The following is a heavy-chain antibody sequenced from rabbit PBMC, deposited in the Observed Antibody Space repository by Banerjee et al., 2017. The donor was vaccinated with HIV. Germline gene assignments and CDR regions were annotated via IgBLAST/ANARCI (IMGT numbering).Heavy chain of an antibody. J-gene: IGHJ4*01. CDR2: IGAGGYST. D-gene: IGHD8-1*01. V-gene: IGHV1S40*01. Sequence: QSLEESGGDLVKPGASLTLTCTASGIDFSSYYYMCWVRQAPGKGLEWIGCIGAGGYSTAFASWAQGRFTISKPSSTTVTLQMTSLTAADTATYSCARLGTGSNYYPFNLWGPGTLVTVS. CDR1: GIDFSSYYY. CDR3: ARLGTGSNYYPFNL.